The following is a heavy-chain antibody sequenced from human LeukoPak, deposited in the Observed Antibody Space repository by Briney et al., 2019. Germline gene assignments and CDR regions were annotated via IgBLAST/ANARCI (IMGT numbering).Heavy chain of an antibody. Sequence: SQTLSLTCTVSGGSISSGSYYWSWIRQPAGKGLEWIGRIYTSGSTYYNPSLKSRVTISVDTSKNQFSLKLSSVTAADTAVYYCARRGVAGYNHFDYWGQGTLVTVSS. V-gene: IGHV4-61*02. CDR3: ARRGVAGYNHFDY. CDR1: GGSISSGSYY. CDR2: IYTSGST. D-gene: IGHD6-19*01. J-gene: IGHJ4*02.